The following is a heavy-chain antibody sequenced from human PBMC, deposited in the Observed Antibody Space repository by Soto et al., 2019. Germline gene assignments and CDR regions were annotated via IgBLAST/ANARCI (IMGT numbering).Heavy chain of an antibody. Sequence: QVQLVQSGAEVMKPGASVKVSCKASGYTLTSCAMHWVRQAPGQRLEWMGWINTGKGNTKYLQKFQGRVTITRDTSARTAYMELSSLRSEDTAIYYCARGRSAVTTFYFDYWGQGTLVTVSS. D-gene: IGHD4-17*01. V-gene: IGHV1-3*04. CDR3: ARGRSAVTTFYFDY. CDR2: INTGKGNT. CDR1: GYTLTSCA. J-gene: IGHJ4*02.